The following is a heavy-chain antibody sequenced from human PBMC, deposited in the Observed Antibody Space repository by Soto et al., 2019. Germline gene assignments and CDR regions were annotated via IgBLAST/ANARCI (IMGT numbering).Heavy chain of an antibody. CDR1: GFTFRNYA. V-gene: IGHV3-23*01. Sequence: EVQLLESGGGLVQPGGSLRLSCAASGFTFRNYAMSWVRQAPGKGLEWVSAISGDGGTTYYADSVKGRFTISRDNSNNTLYRQLNSLRAEDTASYYCAKELYGSSSWPLDFDFWGQGTRVTVSP. D-gene: IGHD6-13*01. J-gene: IGHJ4*02. CDR3: AKELYGSSSWPLDFDF. CDR2: ISGDGGTT.